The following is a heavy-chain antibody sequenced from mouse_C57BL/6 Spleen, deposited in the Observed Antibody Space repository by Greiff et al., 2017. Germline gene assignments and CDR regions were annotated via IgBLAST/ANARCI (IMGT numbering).Heavy chain of an antibody. D-gene: IGHD1-1*01. Sequence: EVQLVESGGGLVQPKGSLKLSCAASGFTFNTYAMHWVRQAPGKGLEWVASIRSKSSNYGTYYADSVKDRFTISRDYSQSMLYLQMNNLKTEDTAMYYCVREGSSRFAYWGQGTLVTVSA. J-gene: IGHJ3*01. CDR3: VREGSSRFAY. CDR1: GFTFNTYA. V-gene: IGHV10-3*01. CDR2: IRSKSSNYGT.